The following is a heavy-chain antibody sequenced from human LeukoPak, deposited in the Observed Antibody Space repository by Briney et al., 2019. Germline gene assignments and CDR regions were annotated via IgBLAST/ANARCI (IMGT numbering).Heavy chain of an antibody. CDR2: IYYSGST. V-gene: IGHV4-59*01. CDR3: ARSKGKVVTFDY. CDR1: GGSISSYY. D-gene: IGHD4-23*01. J-gene: IGHJ4*02. Sequence: KPSETLSLTCTVSGGSISSYYWSWIRQPPGKGLEWIGYIYYSGSTNYNPSLKSRVTISVDTSKNQFSLKLSSVTAADTAVYYCARSKGKVVTFDYWGQGPLVTVSS.